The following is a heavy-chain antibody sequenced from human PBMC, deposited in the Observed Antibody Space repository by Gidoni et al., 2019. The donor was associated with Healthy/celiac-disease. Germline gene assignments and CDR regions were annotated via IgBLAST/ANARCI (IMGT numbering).Heavy chain of an antibody. J-gene: IGHJ5*02. D-gene: IGHD2-2*01. CDR3: ARQPVIGGYQLLPGPTSVWFDP. CDR2: SYYSGST. CDR1: GGSISSSSYY. V-gene: IGHV4-39*01. Sequence: QLQLQESGPGLVKPSETLSLTCTVSGGSISSSSYYSGWLRQPPGKGLAWIGSSYYSGSTYDHPSMKSRATIFVDKSKNQFDRKLSHVTAADTAVYDCARQPVIGGYQLLPGPTSVWFDPWGQGTLGTVS.